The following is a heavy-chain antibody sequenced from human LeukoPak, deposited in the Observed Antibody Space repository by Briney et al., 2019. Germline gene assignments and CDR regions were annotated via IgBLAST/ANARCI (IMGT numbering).Heavy chain of an antibody. J-gene: IGHJ4*02. CDR3: ARGRIIGSRAHFDF. V-gene: IGHV1-46*01. CDR1: GYTFIDKY. Sequence: GASVKVSCKASGYTFIDKYIHWVRQSPGQGPEWMGVINPSGSIAAYAPKFQGRVTMTGDTSTSTVYVELTSLTSDDTAVYFCARGRIIGSRAHFDFWGQGTLVTVSS. D-gene: IGHD2-21*01. CDR2: INPSGSIA.